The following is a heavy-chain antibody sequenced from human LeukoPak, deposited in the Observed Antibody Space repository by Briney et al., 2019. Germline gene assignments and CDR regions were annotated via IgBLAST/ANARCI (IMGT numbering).Heavy chain of an antibody. CDR1: GFTISGFW. Sequence: PGGSLRLSCAASGFTISGFWMHWVRQVPGEGLVWVARMNSAGTTINYADSVKGRFTISRDNVRNTLHLQMSSLRAEDTAVYYCARGPTVIGVAGTWPLDYWGQGTLVTVSS. CDR3: ARGPTVIGVAGTWPLDY. J-gene: IGHJ4*02. CDR2: MNSAGTTI. D-gene: IGHD6-19*01. V-gene: IGHV3-74*01.